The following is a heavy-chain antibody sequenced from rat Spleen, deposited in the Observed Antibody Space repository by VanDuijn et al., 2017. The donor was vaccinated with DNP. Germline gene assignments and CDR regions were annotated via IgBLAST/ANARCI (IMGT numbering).Heavy chain of an antibody. CDR2: ISNTGDHT. CDR3: ASSRGNYGGYSVADWFPY. D-gene: IGHD1-11*01. CDR1: GFIFSNYW. Sequence: EVQLVESGGGPVQPGRSLKLSCVASGFIFSNYWMTWIRQAPGKGLEWVASISNTGDHTYYSDSVKGRFTISRDNAKSTLYLQMDSLRSEDTATYYCASSRGNYGGYSVADWFPYWGQGTLVTVSS. J-gene: IGHJ3*01. V-gene: IGHV5-31*01.